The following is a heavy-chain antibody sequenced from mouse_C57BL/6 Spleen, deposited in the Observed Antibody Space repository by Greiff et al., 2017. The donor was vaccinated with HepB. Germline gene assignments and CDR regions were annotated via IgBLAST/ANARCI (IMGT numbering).Heavy chain of an antibody. D-gene: IGHD2-2*01. CDR3: ARSEGYDDESQVDY. J-gene: IGHJ2*01. V-gene: IGHV1-64*01. Sequence: QVQLQQPGAELVKPGASVKLSCKASGYTFTSYWMHWVKQRPGQGLEWIGMIHPNSGSTNYNEKFKSKATLTVDKSSSTAYMQLSSLTSEDSAVYYCARSEGYDDESQVDYWGQGTTLTVSS. CDR1: GYTFTSYW. CDR2: IHPNSGST.